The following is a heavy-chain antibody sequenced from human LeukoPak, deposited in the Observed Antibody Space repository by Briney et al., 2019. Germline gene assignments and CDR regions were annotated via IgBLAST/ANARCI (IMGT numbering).Heavy chain of an antibody. CDR1: GGSTSSGDYY. D-gene: IGHD3-3*01. V-gene: IGHV4-30-4*01. J-gene: IGHJ4*02. CDR3: ARSPSYLEWLFDY. CDR2: IYYSGST. Sequence: SETLSLTCTVSGGSTSSGDYYWSWIRQPPGKGLEWIGYIYYSGSTYYNPSLKSRVTISVDTSKNQFSLKLSSVTAADTAVYYCARSPSYLEWLFDYWGQGTLVTVSS.